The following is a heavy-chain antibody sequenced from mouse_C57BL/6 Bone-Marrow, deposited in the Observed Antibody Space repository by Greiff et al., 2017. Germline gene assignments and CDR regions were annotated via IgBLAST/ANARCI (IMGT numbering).Heavy chain of an antibody. D-gene: IGHD2-3*01. J-gene: IGHJ2*01. Sequence: VQLQQSGAELVRPGASVKLSCTASGFNIKDDYMHWVKQRPEQGLEWIGWIDPGNGDTEYASKFQGKATITADTSSNTAYLQLSSLTSEDTAVYYCTTHDGYSYYFDYWGQGTTLTVSS. V-gene: IGHV14-4*01. CDR2: IDPGNGDT. CDR3: TTHDGYSYYFDY. CDR1: GFNIKDDY.